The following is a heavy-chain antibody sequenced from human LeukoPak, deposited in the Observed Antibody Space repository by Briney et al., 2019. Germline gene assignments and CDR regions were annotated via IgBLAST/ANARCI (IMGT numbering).Heavy chain of an antibody. V-gene: IGHV4-61*02. CDR2: IYTSGST. D-gene: IGHD3-3*01. CDR3: AGRQLYDFWSGYSYNWFDP. Sequence: SETLSLTCTVSGGSISSGSYYWSWIRQPAGKGLEWLGRIYTSGSTNYNPSLKGRVTISVDTSKNQFSLKLSSVTAADTAVYYCAGRQLYDFWSGYSYNWFDPWGQGTLVTVSS. J-gene: IGHJ5*02. CDR1: GGSISSGSYY.